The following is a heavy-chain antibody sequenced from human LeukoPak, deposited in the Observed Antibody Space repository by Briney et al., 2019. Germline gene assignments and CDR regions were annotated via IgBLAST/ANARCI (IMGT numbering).Heavy chain of an antibody. CDR3: ARRGAAGKVCR. V-gene: IGHV3-7*01. CDR1: RFTLTRDW. D-gene: IGHD6-25*01. CDR2: IKKDVSEK. J-gene: IGHJ4*02. Sequence: RGSLRLSCAPSRFTLTRDWMSSVREAPGKGLEWVANIKKDVSEKYYVASVKGGFTISRDNARNSMYLQMNSLRAEDRAVYYCARRGAAGKVCRWGQETLGTVSS.